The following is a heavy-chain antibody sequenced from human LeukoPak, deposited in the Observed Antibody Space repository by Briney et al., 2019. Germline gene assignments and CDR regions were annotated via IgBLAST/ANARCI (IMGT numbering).Heavy chain of an antibody. Sequence: GASVKVSYKASGYTFTSYDINWVRQATGQGLEWMGWMNPNSGNTGYAQKFQGRVTMTRNTSISTAYMELSSLRSEDTAVYYCARGRRLWFGETQTYFDYWGQGTLVTVSS. CDR1: GYTFTSYD. D-gene: IGHD3-10*01. V-gene: IGHV1-8*01. CDR3: ARGRRLWFGETQTYFDY. J-gene: IGHJ4*02. CDR2: MNPNSGNT.